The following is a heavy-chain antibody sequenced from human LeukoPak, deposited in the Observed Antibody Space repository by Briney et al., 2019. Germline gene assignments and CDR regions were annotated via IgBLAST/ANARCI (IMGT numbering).Heavy chain of an antibody. J-gene: IGHJ4*02. CDR2: INPSGGST. V-gene: IGHV1-46*01. Sequence: GASVKVSCKASGYTFTSYFMHWVRQAPGQGLEWMGIINPSGGSTSYAQKFQGRVTMTRDTSTSTVYMELSSLGSEDTAVYYCARTAGRTFDYRGQGTLVTVSS. CDR1: GYTFTSYF. D-gene: IGHD6-6*01. CDR3: ARTAGRTFDY.